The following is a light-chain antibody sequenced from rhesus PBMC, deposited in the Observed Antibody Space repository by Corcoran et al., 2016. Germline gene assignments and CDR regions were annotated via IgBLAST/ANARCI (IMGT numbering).Light chain of an antibody. CDR2: GAS. Sequence: EIVMTQSPATLSLSPGERATLSCRASQSVSSYLAWYQQKPGQAPRLLIYGASSRATGIPDRFSGSGSGTDLTLTISSLEPEDFAVYYCQETSNLWTFGQGTKVEIK. CDR1: QSVSSY. V-gene: IGKV3-31*02. CDR3: QETSNLWT. J-gene: IGKJ1*01.